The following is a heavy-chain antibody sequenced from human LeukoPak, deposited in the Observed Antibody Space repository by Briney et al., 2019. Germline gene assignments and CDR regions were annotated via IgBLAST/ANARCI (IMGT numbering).Heavy chain of an antibody. CDR1: GFTFSSYW. J-gene: IGHJ6*03. V-gene: IGHV3-7*01. Sequence: PGGSLRLSCAASGFTFSSYWMSWVRQAPGKGLEWVANIKQDGSEKYYVDSVKGRFTISRDNAKNSLYLQMNSLRAEDTAVYYCVRQYCSGGSCAYYYMDVWGKGTTVTVSS. CDR3: VRQYCSGGSCAYYYMDV. CDR2: IKQDGSEK. D-gene: IGHD2-15*01.